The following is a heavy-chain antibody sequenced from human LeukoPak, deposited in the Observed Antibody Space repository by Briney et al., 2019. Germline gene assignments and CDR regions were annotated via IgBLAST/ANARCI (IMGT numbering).Heavy chain of an antibody. V-gene: IGHV3-23*01. CDR3: AKDATPGNSIWDHFDS. Sequence: GGSLRLSCVASGFTFNIYGMSWVRQAPGKGLEWFSSVGGGNDIHYADSVKGRFTGSRDDAKNTVYLQMNSLRAEDTAIYFCAKDATPGNSIWDHFDSWGQGTLVTVSS. D-gene: IGHD1-7*01. CDR2: VGGGNDI. CDR1: GFTFNIYG. J-gene: IGHJ4*02.